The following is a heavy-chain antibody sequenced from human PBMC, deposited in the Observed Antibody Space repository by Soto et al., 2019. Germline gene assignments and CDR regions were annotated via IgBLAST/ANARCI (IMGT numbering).Heavy chain of an antibody. D-gene: IGHD2-15*01. V-gene: IGHV4-31*03. CDR2: IAYGGTT. J-gene: IGHJ4*02. CDR1: GGSMNSGGYC. Sequence: QVQLQESGPGLVKPSQTLSLTCTVSGGSMNSGGYCWSWIRQHPGEGLEWIGCIAYGGTTSYSPSLKSRVIISVGTANNQFSLKLTSVTAADTAVYYCSRGILVWGQGTLITVSS. CDR3: SRGILV.